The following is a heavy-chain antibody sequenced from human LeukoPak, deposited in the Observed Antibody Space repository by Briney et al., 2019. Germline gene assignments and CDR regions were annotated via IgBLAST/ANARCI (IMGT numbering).Heavy chain of an antibody. CDR2: INHSGST. V-gene: IGHV4-34*01. J-gene: IGHJ4*02. D-gene: IGHD3-10*01. CDR1: GGSFSGYY. CDR3: ASVRMVRGAVDY. Sequence: PSETLSLTCAVYGGSFSGYYWSWIRQPPGKGLEWIGEINHSGSTNYNPSLKSRVTISVDTSKNQFSLKLSSVTAADTAVYYCASVRMVRGAVDYWGQGTLVTVSS.